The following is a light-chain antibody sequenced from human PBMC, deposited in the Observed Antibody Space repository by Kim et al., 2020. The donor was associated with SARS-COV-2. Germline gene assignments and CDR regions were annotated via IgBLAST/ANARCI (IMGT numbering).Light chain of an antibody. CDR3: QVWDSSSDHPGVV. CDR1: NIRSKS. CDR2: YDS. Sequence: SYELTQPPSVSVAPGKTARITCGGNNIRSKSVHWYQQKPGQAPVLVIYYDSDRPSGIPERFSGSNSGNTATLTISRVEAGDEADYYCQVWDSSSDHPGVVFGGGTKLTVL. V-gene: IGLV3-21*04. J-gene: IGLJ2*01.